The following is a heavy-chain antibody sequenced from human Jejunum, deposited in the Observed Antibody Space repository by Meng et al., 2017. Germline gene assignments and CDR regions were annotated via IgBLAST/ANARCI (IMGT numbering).Heavy chain of an antibody. Sequence: QGPVQESGPGLVRPSEPLSLTCTVSGGSVSSAAYYWNWIRQPPGKGLEWIGYIYYSGGTTYSPSLNSRVTISIDTAKNQVSLKVSSVTAADTAVYYCAHSSSSSSFGFDYWGQGTLVTVSS. D-gene: IGHD6-6*01. CDR3: AHSSSSSSFGFDY. V-gene: IGHV4-61*08. J-gene: IGHJ4*02. CDR2: IYYSGGT. CDR1: GGSVSSAAYY.